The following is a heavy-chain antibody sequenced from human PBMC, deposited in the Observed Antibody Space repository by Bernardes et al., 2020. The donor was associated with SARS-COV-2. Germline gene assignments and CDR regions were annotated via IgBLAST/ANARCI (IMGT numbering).Heavy chain of an antibody. V-gene: IGHV3-33*01. CDR3: AREAGSGSYSDY. D-gene: IGHD3-10*01. J-gene: IGHJ4*02. Sequence: GSTLQVFCASSGFTFSSYGMHWVRRGPGMGLEWVEVIWYDGSNKYYADSVKGRFTISRDNSKNTLYLQMNSLRAEDTAVYYCAREAGSGSYSDYWGQGTLVTVSS. CDR2: IWYDGSNK. CDR1: GFTFSSYG.